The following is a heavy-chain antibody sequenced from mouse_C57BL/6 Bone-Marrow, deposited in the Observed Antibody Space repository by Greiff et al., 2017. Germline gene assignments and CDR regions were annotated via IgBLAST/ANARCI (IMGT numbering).Heavy chain of an antibody. CDR2: IDPSDSYT. D-gene: IGHD1-1*01. CDR3: ASYYGSSYWYFDV. J-gene: IGHJ1*03. Sequence: VQLQQSVAELVKPGASVKLSCKASGYTFTSYWMQWVKQRPGQGLEWIGEIDPSDSYTNYNQKFKGKATLTVDTSSSTAYMQLSSLTSEDSAVYYGASYYGSSYWYFDVWGTGTTVTVSS. CDR1: GYTFTSYW. V-gene: IGHV1-50*01.